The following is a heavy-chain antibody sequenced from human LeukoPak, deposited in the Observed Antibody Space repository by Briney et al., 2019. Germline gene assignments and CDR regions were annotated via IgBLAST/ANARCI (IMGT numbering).Heavy chain of an antibody. D-gene: IGHD4-17*01. V-gene: IGHV1-69*13. J-gene: IGHJ4*02. Sequence: SVKVSCKASGGTFSSYAISWVRQAPGQGLEWMGGIIPIFGTANYAQKFQGRVTITADESTSTASMELSSLRSEDTAVYYCARSQPNYGDPSLYWYYSDYWGQGTLVTVSS. CDR3: ARSQPNYGDPSLYWYYSDY. CDR2: IIPIFGTA. CDR1: GGTFSSYA.